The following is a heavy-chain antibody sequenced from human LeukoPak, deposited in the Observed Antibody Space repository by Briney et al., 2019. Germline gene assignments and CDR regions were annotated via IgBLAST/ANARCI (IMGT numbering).Heavy chain of an antibody. D-gene: IGHD3-3*01. CDR3: ARGSEITIFGASRVRPNDY. J-gene: IGHJ4*02. V-gene: IGHV3-21*01. CDR1: GFTFSSYS. Sequence: PGGSLRLSCAASGFTFSSYSMNWVRQAPGKGLEWVSSISSSSSYIYYADSVKGRFTISRDNAKNSLYLQMNSLRAEDTAVYYCARGSEITIFGASRVRPNDYWGQGTLVTVSS. CDR2: ISSSSSYI.